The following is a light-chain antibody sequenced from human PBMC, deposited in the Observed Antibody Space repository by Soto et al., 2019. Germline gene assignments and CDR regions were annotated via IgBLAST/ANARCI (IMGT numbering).Light chain of an antibody. CDR3: SSYTSPKYV. Sequence: QSALTQPASVSGSPGQSITISCTGTSSDDGGYNYVSWYQQHPGKAPKLMIYEVSNRPSGVSNRFSGSKSGNTASLTISGLQAEDEADYYCSSYTSPKYVFGTGTKVTVL. J-gene: IGLJ1*01. CDR2: EVS. CDR1: SSDDGGYNY. V-gene: IGLV2-14*01.